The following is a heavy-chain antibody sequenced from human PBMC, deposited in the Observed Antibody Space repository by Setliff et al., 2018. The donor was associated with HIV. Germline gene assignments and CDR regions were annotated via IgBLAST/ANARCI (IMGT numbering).Heavy chain of an antibody. Sequence: AASVKVSCKTSGYTFTTYAIHWVRQAPGQRLEWMGWINGGNSHTKSSERFQGRVTFSRDSSASTAQMELSSLTSEDTAVYFCARGMIRGAIITEFDSWGHGTLVTVSS. J-gene: IGHJ5*01. CDR1: GYTFTTYA. CDR3: ARGMIRGAIITEFDS. D-gene: IGHD3-10*01. CDR2: INGGNSHT. V-gene: IGHV1-3*01.